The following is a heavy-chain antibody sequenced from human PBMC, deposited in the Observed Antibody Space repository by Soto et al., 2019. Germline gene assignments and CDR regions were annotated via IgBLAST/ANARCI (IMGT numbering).Heavy chain of an antibody. Sequence: QITLKESGPTLVKPTQTLTLTCTFSGFSLSTSGVGVGWIRQPPGKALEWLALIYWDDDKRYSPSLKSRLTTXNXPXTNQLALTMTNMDPVDTATYYCAPRPHTAARNWFDPWGQGTLVTVSS. CDR3: APRPHTAARNWFDP. V-gene: IGHV2-5*02. CDR1: GFSLSTSGVG. CDR2: IYWDDDK. J-gene: IGHJ5*02. D-gene: IGHD6-6*01.